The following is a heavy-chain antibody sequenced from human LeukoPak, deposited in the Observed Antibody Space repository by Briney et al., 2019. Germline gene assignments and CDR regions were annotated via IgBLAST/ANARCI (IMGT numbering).Heavy chain of an antibody. CDR1: GFTFSTYG. D-gene: IGHD5-12*01. Sequence: GGTLRLSCEASGFTFSTYGINWVRQAPGKGLEWVSYISSSGTTIYYADSVKGRFTISRDNAKNSLYLQMNSLRAEDTAVYYCAREMGGYPFDYWGQGTLVTVSS. J-gene: IGHJ4*02. V-gene: IGHV3-48*04. CDR2: ISSSGTTI. CDR3: AREMGGYPFDY.